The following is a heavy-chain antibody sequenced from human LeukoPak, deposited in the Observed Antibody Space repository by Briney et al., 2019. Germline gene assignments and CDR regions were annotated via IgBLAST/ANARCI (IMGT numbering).Heavy chain of an antibody. J-gene: IGHJ6*03. CDR1: GGSISSGSYY. D-gene: IGHD3-10*01. V-gene: IGHV4-61*02. CDR2: IYTSGST. CDR3: ARGLGYYGSGSPYYYYMDV. Sequence: SQTLSLTCTVSGGSISSGSYYWSWIRQPAGKGLEWIGRIYTSGSTNYNPSLKSRVTISVDTSKNQFSLKLSSVTAADTAVYYCARGLGYYGSGSPYYYYMDVWGKGTTVTVSS.